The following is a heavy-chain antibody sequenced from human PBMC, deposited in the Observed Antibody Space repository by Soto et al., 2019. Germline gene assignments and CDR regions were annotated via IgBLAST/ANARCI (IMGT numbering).Heavy chain of an antibody. J-gene: IGHJ4*02. V-gene: IGHV3-23*01. CDR2: ISATTGNT. CDR1: GFNFSIYS. CDR3: AIDSGGGY. Sequence: PGGSLRLSCAASGFNFSIYSMIWVRQAPGKGLEWVSGISATTGNTYYTNSVKGRFTISRDNFENTLFLQMNNLRAEDTALYYCAIDSGGGYWGQGTLVTVSS. D-gene: IGHD2-15*01.